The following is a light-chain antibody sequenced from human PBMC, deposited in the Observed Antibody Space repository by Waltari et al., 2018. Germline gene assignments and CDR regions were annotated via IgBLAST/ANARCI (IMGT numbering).Light chain of an antibody. CDR2: DVT. CDR1: SGDVGPYNF. Sequence: QSALTQPASVSGSPGQSITISCTGTSGDVGPYNFVSWYQQHPGKAPKLMIYDVTKRPSGISNRFSGSKSGNTASLTISGLQAEDEADYYCSSYTSSSTRVFGGGTKLTVL. V-gene: IGLV2-14*03. J-gene: IGLJ3*02. CDR3: SSYTSSSTRV.